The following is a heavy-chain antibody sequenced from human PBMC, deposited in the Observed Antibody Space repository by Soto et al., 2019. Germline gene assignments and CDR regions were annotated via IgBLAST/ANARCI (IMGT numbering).Heavy chain of an antibody. Sequence: PGESLKISCKTFGYSFTSYWIARVRQMPGKGLEWMGVIYPGDSDTRYSPSFQGQVTISADTSISTAYLQWSTLKASDTAMYYCARRVTSGVDYWGQGTLVTVSS. J-gene: IGHJ4*02. V-gene: IGHV5-51*01. D-gene: IGHD6-25*01. CDR1: GYSFTSYW. CDR3: ARRVTSGVDY. CDR2: IYPGDSDT.